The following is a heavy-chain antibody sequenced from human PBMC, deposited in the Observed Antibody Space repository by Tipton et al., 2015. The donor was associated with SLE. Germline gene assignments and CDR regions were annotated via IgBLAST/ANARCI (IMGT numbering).Heavy chain of an antibody. V-gene: IGHV3-21*01. Sequence: SLRLSCAASGFTFSSYSMNWVRQAPGKGLEWVSSISSSSIYIWYADSVKGRFTISRDNSKNTLYLQMNSLRAEDTAVYYCARDQRVAAAVRYFDLWGRGTLVTVSS. CDR2: ISSSSIYI. D-gene: IGHD6-13*01. CDR3: ARDQRVAAAVRYFDL. J-gene: IGHJ2*01. CDR1: GFTFSSYS.